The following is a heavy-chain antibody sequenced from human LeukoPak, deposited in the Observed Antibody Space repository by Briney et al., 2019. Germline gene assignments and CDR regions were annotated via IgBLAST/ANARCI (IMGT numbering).Heavy chain of an antibody. J-gene: IGHJ4*02. V-gene: IGHV3-48*03. CDR2: ISSSGSTI. CDR3: AGGVGATFDY. D-gene: IGHD1-26*01. CDR1: GFTFSSYE. Sequence: RGSPRLSCAASGFTFSSYEMNWVRQAPGKGLEWVSYISSSGSTIYYADSVKGRFTISRDNAKNSLYLQMNSLRAEDTAVYYCAGGVGATFDYWGEGPLLTVSS.